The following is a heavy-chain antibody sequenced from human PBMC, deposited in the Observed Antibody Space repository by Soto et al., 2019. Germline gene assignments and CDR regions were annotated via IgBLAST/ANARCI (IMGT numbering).Heavy chain of an antibody. CDR1: GFTFSSYA. Sequence: GGSLRLSCAASGFTFSSYAMSWVRQAPGKGLEWVSAISGSGGSTYYADSVKGRFTISRDNSKNTLYLQMNSLRAEDTAVYYCAKPPKVRAYYYYYGMDVWGQGTTVTVSS. D-gene: IGHD3-10*01. V-gene: IGHV3-23*01. CDR3: AKPPKVRAYYYYYGMDV. CDR2: ISGSGGST. J-gene: IGHJ6*02.